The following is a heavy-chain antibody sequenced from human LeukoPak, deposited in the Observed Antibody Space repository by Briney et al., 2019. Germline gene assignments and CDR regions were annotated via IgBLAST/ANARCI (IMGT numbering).Heavy chain of an antibody. CDR1: GYAFTGSY. V-gene: IGHV1-2*02. CDR2: INPNNGGS. D-gene: IGHD6-19*01. CDR3: ARDLKRAVAGTVLIY. Sequence: ASVKVSCKASGYAFTGSYMHWVRQAPGQGLEWMGWINPNNGGSNFAQEFQGGVTVTRDTSISTAYMELSRLRSDDTAVYYCARDLKRAVAGTVLIYWGQGTPVTVSS. J-gene: IGHJ4*02.